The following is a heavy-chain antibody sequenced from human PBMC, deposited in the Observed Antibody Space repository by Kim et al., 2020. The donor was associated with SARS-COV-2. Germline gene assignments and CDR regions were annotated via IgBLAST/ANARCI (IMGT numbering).Heavy chain of an antibody. V-gene: IGHV1-2*02. D-gene: IGHD3-10*01. CDR3: ARELFVYYYYGMDV. Sequence: ASVKVSCKASGYTFTGYYLHWLRQAPGQGLEWMGWINPNSGGTNYAQKFQGSVTMTRDTSISTAYMALSRLRSDDTAVYYCARELFVYYYYGMDVWGQGATVTVSS. CDR2: INPNSGGT. J-gene: IGHJ6*02. CDR1: GYTFTGYY.